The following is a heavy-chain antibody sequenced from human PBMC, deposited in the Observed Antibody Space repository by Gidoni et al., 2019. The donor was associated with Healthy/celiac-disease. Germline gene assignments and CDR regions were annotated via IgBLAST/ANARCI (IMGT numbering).Heavy chain of an antibody. J-gene: IGHJ4*02. D-gene: IGHD4-17*01. Sequence: QVPLVQSGAEVKKPGAAVKVSCKASGDTFTSYYMHWVRQAPGQGLEWKGIINPSGGSTSYAQKFQGRVTITRDTSTSTVYMELSSLRSEDTAVYYCARHHDYGDYLDYWGQGTLVTVSS. CDR2: INPSGGST. CDR1: GDTFTSYY. CDR3: ARHHDYGDYLDY. V-gene: IGHV1-46*03.